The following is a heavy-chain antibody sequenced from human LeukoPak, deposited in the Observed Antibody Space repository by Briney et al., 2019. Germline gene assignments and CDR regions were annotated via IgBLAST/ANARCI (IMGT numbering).Heavy chain of an antibody. J-gene: IGHJ5*01. CDR2: ISAYNGNT. CDR3: ARQIAVVEPTDPNWFDS. Sequence: ASVKVSCKASGYTFTSYGISWVRQAPGQGLEWMGWISAYNGNTNYAQKLQGRVTMTTDTSTSTAYMELRSLRSDDTAVYYCARQIAVVEPTDPNWFDSWGQGTLVTVS. D-gene: IGHD2-21*01. CDR1: GYTFTSYG. V-gene: IGHV1-18*01.